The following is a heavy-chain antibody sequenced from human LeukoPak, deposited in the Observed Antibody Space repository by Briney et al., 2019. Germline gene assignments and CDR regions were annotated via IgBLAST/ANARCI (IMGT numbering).Heavy chain of an antibody. D-gene: IGHD5-24*01. Sequence: GASVKVSCKASGYTFTGYYMHWVRQAPGQGLEWMGWINPNSGGTNYAQKFQGRVTMTRDTSISTAYMELSRLRSDDTAVYYCARVMASNGVYYYYYMDVWGKGTTVTVSS. J-gene: IGHJ6*03. V-gene: IGHV1-2*02. CDR1: GYTFTGYY. CDR2: INPNSGGT. CDR3: ARVMASNGVYYYYYMDV.